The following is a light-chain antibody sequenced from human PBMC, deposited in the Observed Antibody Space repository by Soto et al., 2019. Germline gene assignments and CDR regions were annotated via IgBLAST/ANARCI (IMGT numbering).Light chain of an antibody. Sequence: QSALTQPASVSGSPGQSITISCTGTSSDVGGYNYVSWYQQHPGKAPKLMIYEVSNRPSGGSNRFSGSKSCNTASLTISGLQAEDEADYYCSSYTSSSTLVFGGGTKLTVL. V-gene: IGLV2-14*01. CDR1: SSDVGGYNY. J-gene: IGLJ2*01. CDR2: EVS. CDR3: SSYTSSSTLV.